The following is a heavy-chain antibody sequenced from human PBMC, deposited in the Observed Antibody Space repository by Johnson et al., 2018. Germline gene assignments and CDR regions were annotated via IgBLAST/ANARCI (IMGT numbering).Heavy chain of an antibody. CDR2: LSYDGSNK. CDR1: GFTFSSYG. V-gene: IGHV3-30*18. CDR3: AKEVPGYYYYSGMDV. D-gene: IGHD4/OR15-4a*01. Sequence: QVQLVQSGGGVVQPGRSLRLSCAASGFTFSSYGMHWVRQAPGKGLEWVAVLSYDGSNKYYADSVKGRFTISRDNSKNTLYLQMNSLRAEDTAVYYCAKEVPGYYYYSGMDVWGQGTTVTVSS. J-gene: IGHJ6*02.